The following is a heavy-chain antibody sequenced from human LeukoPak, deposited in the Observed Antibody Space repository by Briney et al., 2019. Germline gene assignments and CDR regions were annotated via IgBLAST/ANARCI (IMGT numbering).Heavy chain of an antibody. Sequence: GGSLRLSCAACGFTFSSYGMHWVHQAPGKGLEWVAVIWYDGSNKYYADSVKGRFTISRDNSKNTLYLQMNSLRAEDTAVYYCARGVRYYDSSGPTLYYYYGMDVWGQGTTVTVSS. D-gene: IGHD3-22*01. CDR2: IWYDGSNK. CDR1: GFTFSSYG. J-gene: IGHJ6*02. V-gene: IGHV3-33*01. CDR3: ARGVRYYDSSGPTLYYYYGMDV.